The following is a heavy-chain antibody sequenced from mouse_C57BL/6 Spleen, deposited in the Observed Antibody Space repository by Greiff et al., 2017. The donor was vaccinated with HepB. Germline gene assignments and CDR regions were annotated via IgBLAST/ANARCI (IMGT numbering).Heavy chain of an antibody. V-gene: IGHV5-9-1*02. CDR3: TRDNHYDWYFDV. CDR1: GFTFSSYA. Sequence: EVKLVESGEGLVKPGGSLKLSCAASGFTFSSYAMSWVRQTPEKRLEWVAYISSGGYYIYYADTVKGRFTISRDNARNTLYLQMSSLKSEDTAMYYCTRDNHYDWYFDVWGTGTTVTVSS. J-gene: IGHJ1*03. CDR2: ISSGGYYI. D-gene: IGHD1-1*01.